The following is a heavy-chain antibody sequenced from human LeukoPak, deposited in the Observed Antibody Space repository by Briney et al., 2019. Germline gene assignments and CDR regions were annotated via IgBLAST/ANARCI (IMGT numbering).Heavy chain of an antibody. Sequence: SETLSLTCTVSGGSISSYYWSWIRQPAGKGLEWIGRIYTSGGTNYNPSLRSRVTMSVDTSKNQFSLKLSSVTAADTAVYYCARDYYDSSGYYYSGGAFDIWGQGTMVTVSS. J-gene: IGHJ3*02. V-gene: IGHV4-4*07. CDR2: IYTSGGT. CDR3: ARDYYDSSGYYYSGGAFDI. D-gene: IGHD3-22*01. CDR1: GGSISSYY.